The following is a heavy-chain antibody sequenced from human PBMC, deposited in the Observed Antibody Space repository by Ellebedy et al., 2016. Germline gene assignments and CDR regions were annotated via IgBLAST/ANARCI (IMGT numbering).Heavy chain of an antibody. CDR2: INHSGST. Sequence: SQTLSLTXXVYGGSFSGYYWSWIRQPPGKGLEWIGEINHSGSTNYNPSLKSRVTISVDTSKNQFSLKLSSVTAADTAVYYCARVAGATKGGFDYWGQGTLVTVSS. D-gene: IGHD1-26*01. J-gene: IGHJ4*02. V-gene: IGHV4-34*01. CDR3: ARVAGATKGGFDY. CDR1: GGSFSGYY.